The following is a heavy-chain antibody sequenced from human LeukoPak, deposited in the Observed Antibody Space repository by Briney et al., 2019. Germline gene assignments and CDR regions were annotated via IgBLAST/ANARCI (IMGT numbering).Heavy chain of an antibody. CDR1: GFTFSSYA. J-gene: IGHJ4*02. D-gene: IGHD5-24*01. Sequence: GGSLRLPCAASGFTFSSYAMHWVRQAPGKGLEWVAVISYDGSNKYYADSVKGRFTISRDNSKNTLYLQMNSLRAEDTAVYYCARDARYGYNFGPSDYWGQGTLVTVSS. V-gene: IGHV3-30*04. CDR2: ISYDGSNK. CDR3: ARDARYGYNFGPSDY.